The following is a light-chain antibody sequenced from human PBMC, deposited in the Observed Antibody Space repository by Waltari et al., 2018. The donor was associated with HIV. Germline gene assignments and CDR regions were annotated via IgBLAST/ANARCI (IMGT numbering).Light chain of an antibody. V-gene: IGLV1-44*01. Sequence: QSLLTQSPSTSATPGQRVTISCSGSSSNIGTNSVHCSQHLPGTAPRLLIYNTDQRPSGVPYRISGSRSGTSASLDSSGVQSEDEADYYCATWDDSLNAYVFASGTKVNVL. J-gene: IGLJ1*01. CDR2: NTD. CDR1: SSNIGTNS. CDR3: ATWDDSLNAYV.